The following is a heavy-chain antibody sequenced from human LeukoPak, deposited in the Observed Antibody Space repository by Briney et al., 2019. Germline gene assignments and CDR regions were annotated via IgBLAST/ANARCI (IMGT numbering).Heavy chain of an antibody. CDR3: ARQGLYYYDSSGPDAFDI. Sequence: ASEPLSLTCAVSVYSISRGYYWGWIGHPPGEGLEGMGSFYHSGSTYYNPSIKSRVTISVDTSKNQFSLKLSSVTAADTAVYYCARQGLYYYDSSGPDAFDIWGQGTMVTVSS. J-gene: IGHJ3*02. D-gene: IGHD3-22*01. V-gene: IGHV4-38-2*01. CDR2: FYHSGST. CDR1: VYSISRGYY.